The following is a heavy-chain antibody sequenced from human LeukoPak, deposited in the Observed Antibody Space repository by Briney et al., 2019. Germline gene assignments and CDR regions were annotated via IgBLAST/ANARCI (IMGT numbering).Heavy chain of an antibody. Sequence: GGSLRLSHVASGLPLIPFWMNWVRQAPGKGLEWVANIKRDGSEIHYVDSVKGRFTISRDNAKNSLYLQMNSLRAEDTAVYYCASSGSGHFIWGQGTLVTVSS. CDR3: ASSGSGHFI. CDR2: IKRDGSEI. D-gene: IGHD5-12*01. J-gene: IGHJ4*02. CDR1: GLPLIPFW. V-gene: IGHV3-7*02.